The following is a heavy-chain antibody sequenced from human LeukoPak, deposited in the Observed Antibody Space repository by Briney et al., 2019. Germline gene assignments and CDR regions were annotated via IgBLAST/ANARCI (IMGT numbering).Heavy chain of an antibody. J-gene: IGHJ4*02. Sequence: PSETLSLTCTVSRGSISSYYWSWIRQPPGKGLEWIGYIYYSGSTKYNPSLKSRVTISVDTSKNQFSLKLSSVTAADTAVYYCARDQSSSGSHDYWGQGTLVTVSS. CDR3: ARDQSSSGSHDY. V-gene: IGHV4-59*01. CDR1: RGSISSYY. D-gene: IGHD3-10*01. CDR2: IYYSGST.